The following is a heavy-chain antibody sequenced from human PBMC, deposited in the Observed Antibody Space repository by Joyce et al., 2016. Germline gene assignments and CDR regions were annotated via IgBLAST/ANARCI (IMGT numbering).Heavy chain of an antibody. CDR2: IIPIVGVA. J-gene: IGHJ3*02. V-gene: IGHV1-69*04. Sequence: VQLVQSGAEVKKPGSSVKVSCKVSGGNFYDYTITWVRQAPGQGLEWMGRIIPIVGVANYARKFRGRVALTAEKSTTTAYLELNSLRLDDTAMFFCTRGRIEYSKTFNAYDIWGQGTMVTVSS. CDR3: TRGRIEYSKTFNAYDI. CDR1: GGNFYDYT. D-gene: IGHD2/OR15-2a*01.